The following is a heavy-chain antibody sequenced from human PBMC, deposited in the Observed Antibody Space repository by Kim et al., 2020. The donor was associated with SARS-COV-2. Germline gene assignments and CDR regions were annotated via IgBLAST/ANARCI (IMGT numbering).Heavy chain of an antibody. CDR3: ASNGDNSGYYFDY. D-gene: IGHD3-22*01. J-gene: IGHJ4*02. CDR1: GFTFSTCA. V-gene: IGHV3-30*09. CDR2: ISSDGSNK. Sequence: GGSLRLSCAASGFTFSTCAMHWVRQAPGKGLEWVAVISSDGSNKYYADSVKGRFALSRDNSKNTLHLEMNSLRPEDTAVYFCASNGDNSGYYFDYWGQGTLVTVSS.